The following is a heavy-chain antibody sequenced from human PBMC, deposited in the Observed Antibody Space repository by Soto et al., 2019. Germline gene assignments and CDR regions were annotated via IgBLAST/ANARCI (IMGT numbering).Heavy chain of an antibody. D-gene: IGHD4-4*01. V-gene: IGHV3-23*01. CDR2: ISGSASST. Sequence: GGSLRLSCAASGFTFSNYAMSWVRQAPGKGLEWVSAISGSASSTYYADSVKDRFTISRDNSKNTLYLQMNSLRVEDTALYYCAKSGSNYFHYYYMDVWGKGTTVTVSS. J-gene: IGHJ6*03. CDR1: GFTFSNYA. CDR3: AKSGSNYFHYYYMDV.